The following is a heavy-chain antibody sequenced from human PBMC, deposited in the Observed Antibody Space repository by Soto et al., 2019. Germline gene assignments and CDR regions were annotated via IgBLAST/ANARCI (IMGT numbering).Heavy chain of an antibody. CDR3: AKGRSTSPKGGPVGYYMDV. J-gene: IGHJ6*03. Sequence: GGSLRLSCAASGFTFDDYAMHWVRQAPGKGLEWVSGISWNSGSIGYADSVKGRFTISRDNAKNSLYLQMNSLRAEDTALYYCAKGRSTSPKGGPVGYYMDVWGKGTTVTVSS. CDR2: ISWNSGSI. CDR1: GFTFDDYA. V-gene: IGHV3-9*01. D-gene: IGHD2-2*01.